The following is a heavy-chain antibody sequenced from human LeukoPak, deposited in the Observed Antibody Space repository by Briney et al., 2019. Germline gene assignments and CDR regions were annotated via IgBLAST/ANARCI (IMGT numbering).Heavy chain of an antibody. CDR1: GFTFSSYA. D-gene: IGHD3-3*01. CDR3: XKAPLYYDFWSGYH. J-gene: IGHJ4*02. Sequence: GGSLRLSCAASGFTFSSYAMSWVRQAPGKGLEWVSAISGSGGSTYYADSVKGRFTISRDNSKNTLYLQMNSLRAEDTAVYYCXKAPLYYDFWSGYHWGQGTLVTVSS. V-gene: IGHV3-23*01. CDR2: ISGSGGST.